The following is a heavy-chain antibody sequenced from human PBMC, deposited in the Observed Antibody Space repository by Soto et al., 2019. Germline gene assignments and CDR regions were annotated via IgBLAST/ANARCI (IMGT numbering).Heavy chain of an antibody. V-gene: IGHV6-1*01. J-gene: IGHJ6*03. D-gene: IGHD2-2*01. CDR1: GDSVSSNSAA. CDR3: ARGDCSSTSCYDGYYYYYMDV. Sequence: PSQTISLTCAISGDSVSSNSAAWNWIRQSPSRGLEWLGRTYYRSKWYNDYAVSVKSRITINPDTSKNQFSLQLNSVTPEDTAVYYCARGDCSSTSCYDGYYYYYMDVWGKGTTVTVSS. CDR2: TYYRSKWYN.